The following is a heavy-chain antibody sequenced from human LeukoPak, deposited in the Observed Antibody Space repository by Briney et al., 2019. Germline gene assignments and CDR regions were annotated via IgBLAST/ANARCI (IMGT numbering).Heavy chain of an antibody. J-gene: IGHJ4*02. CDR1: GFTFSTYA. V-gene: IGHV3-23*01. CDR2: ISGSGDGT. Sequence: GGSLRLSCAASGFTFSTYAMSWVRHAPGKGLEWVSAISGSGDGTYYADSVKGRFTISRDSSKNTLYLQMNSLRAEDTAVYYCAKGWIQLWLMVYWGQGTLVTVSS. D-gene: IGHD5-18*01. CDR3: AKGWIQLWLMVY.